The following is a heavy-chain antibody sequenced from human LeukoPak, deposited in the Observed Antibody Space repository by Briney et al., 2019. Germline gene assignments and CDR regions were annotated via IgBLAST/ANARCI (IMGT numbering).Heavy chain of an antibody. CDR1: GFTFSSYS. CDR3: ARDSPLGSYYYYYGMDV. CDR2: IYSGGST. J-gene: IGHJ6*02. V-gene: IGHV3-53*01. Sequence: GGSLRLSCAASGFTFSSYSMNWVRQARGKGLEGVAVIYSGGSTYYADSGKGRFTISRDNSKNTRYLQMNSLRAEATAVYYCARDSPLGSYYYYYGMDVWGQGTTVTVSS. D-gene: IGHD7-27*01.